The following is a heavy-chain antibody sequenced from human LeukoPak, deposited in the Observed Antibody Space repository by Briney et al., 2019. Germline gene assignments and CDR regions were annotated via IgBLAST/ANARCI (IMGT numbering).Heavy chain of an antibody. Sequence: GGSLRLSCAASGFTFSSYSMNWVRQAPGKGLEWVSYISSSSSTIYYADSVKGRITISRDNAKNSLYLQMNSLRAEDTAVYYCARENPYGSGSPNLDYWGQGTLVTVSS. V-gene: IGHV3-48*04. D-gene: IGHD3-10*01. CDR1: GFTFSSYS. CDR3: ARENPYGSGSPNLDY. J-gene: IGHJ4*02. CDR2: ISSSSSTI.